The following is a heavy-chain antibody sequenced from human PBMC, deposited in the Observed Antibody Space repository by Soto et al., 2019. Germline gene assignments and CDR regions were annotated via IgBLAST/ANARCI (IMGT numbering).Heavy chain of an antibody. J-gene: IGHJ6*02. Sequence: SVKVSCKASGGTFSSYAISWVRQAPGQGLEWMGGIIPIFGTANYAQKFQGRVTITADESTSTAYMELSSLRSEDTAVYYCARGEYIVVVPAAIHGYYYYYGMDVWGQGTTVTVSS. V-gene: IGHV1-69*13. D-gene: IGHD2-2*02. CDR2: IIPIFGTA. CDR3: ARGEYIVVVPAAIHGYYYYYGMDV. CDR1: GGTFSSYA.